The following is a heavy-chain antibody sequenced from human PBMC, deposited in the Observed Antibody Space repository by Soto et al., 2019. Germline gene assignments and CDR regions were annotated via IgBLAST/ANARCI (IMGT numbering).Heavy chain of an antibody. J-gene: IGHJ4*02. CDR1: GYSFTSCY. CDR2: INPNSGNT. Sequence: ASVKVSCKASGYSFTSCYLHWVRQAPGQGLEWMGIINPNSGNTGYAQKFQGRVTMTRNTSISTAYMELSSLRSEDTAVYYCARTLYGDNVDYWGQGTLVTVSS. V-gene: IGHV1-8*01. D-gene: IGHD4-17*01. CDR3: ARTLYGDNVDY.